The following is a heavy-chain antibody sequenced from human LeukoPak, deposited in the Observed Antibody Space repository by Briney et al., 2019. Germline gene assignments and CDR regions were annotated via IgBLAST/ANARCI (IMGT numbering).Heavy chain of an antibody. J-gene: IGHJ4*02. Sequence: GGSLRLSCVASGISFSSYWMAWVRQAPGKGLEWVANIKYDGTHEFYADSVKGRFTISRDNAKNSLFLEMNSLRADDTAVYFCASSHDSSGNDWGQGTLVTVSS. CDR2: IKYDGTHE. V-gene: IGHV3-7*01. D-gene: IGHD3-22*01. CDR3: ASSHDSSGND. CDR1: GISFSSYW.